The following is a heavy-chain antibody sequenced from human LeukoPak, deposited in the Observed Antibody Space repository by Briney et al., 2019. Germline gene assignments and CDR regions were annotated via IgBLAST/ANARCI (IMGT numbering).Heavy chain of an antibody. J-gene: IGHJ6*04. CDR2: ISWNSGSI. V-gene: IGHV3-9*01. Sequence: GRSLRLSCAASGFTFDDYAMHWVRQAPGKGLEWVSGISWNSGSIGYADSVKGRFTISRDNSKNTLYLQMNSLRAEDTAVYYCAKGMVRGPYYYYGMDVWGKGTTVTVSS. D-gene: IGHD3-10*01. CDR3: AKGMVRGPYYYYGMDV. CDR1: GFTFDDYA.